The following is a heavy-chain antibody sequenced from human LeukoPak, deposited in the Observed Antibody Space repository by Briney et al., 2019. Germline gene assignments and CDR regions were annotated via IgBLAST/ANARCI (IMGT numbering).Heavy chain of an antibody. D-gene: IGHD3-3*01. Sequence: ASVTVSCTASGYTFTSYGISWVRHAPGQGLEWMGWISAYNGNTNYAQKLQRRVTMTTDTSTSTAYMELRSLRSDDTAVYYCARDVPTIFGVVIIPGQDYWGQGTLVTVSS. CDR1: GYTFTSYG. CDR2: ISAYNGNT. J-gene: IGHJ4*02. CDR3: ARDVPTIFGVVIIPGQDY. V-gene: IGHV1-18*01.